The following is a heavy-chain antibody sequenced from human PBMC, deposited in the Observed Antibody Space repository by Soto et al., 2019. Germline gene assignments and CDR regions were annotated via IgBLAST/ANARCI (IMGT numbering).Heavy chain of an antibody. D-gene: IGHD1-1*01. J-gene: IGHJ5*02. V-gene: IGHV4-4*07. CDR2: IYATGTT. CDR1: GASISGFY. Sequence: SETLSLTCTVSGASISGFYWSWIRKSAGKGLEWIGRIYATGTTDYNPSLKSRVMMSVDTSKKQFSLKLRSVTAADTAVYYCVRDGTKTLRDWFDPWGQGISVTISS. CDR3: VRDGTKTLRDWFDP.